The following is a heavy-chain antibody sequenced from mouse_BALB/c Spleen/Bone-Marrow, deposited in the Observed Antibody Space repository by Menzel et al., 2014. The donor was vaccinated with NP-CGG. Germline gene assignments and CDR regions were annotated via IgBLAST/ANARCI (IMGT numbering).Heavy chain of an antibody. V-gene: IGHV14-3*02. CDR1: GFNIKNTY. J-gene: IGHJ3*01. D-gene: IGHD1-1*01. CDR2: IDPANVNT. CDR3: ATYYYGSNLFAY. Sequence: VQLQQSGAELVKPGASVKLSCTASGFNIKNTYIHWVKQRPEQGLEWIGRIDPANVNTKYDPKFQGKATITADTSSITAYLQLSSLTYEDAAVYCCATYYYGSNLFAYWGQGTLVTVSA.